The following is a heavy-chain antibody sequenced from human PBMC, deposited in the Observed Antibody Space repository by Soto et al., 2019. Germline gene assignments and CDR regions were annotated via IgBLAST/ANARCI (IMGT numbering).Heavy chain of an antibody. Sequence: EVQLVETGGGLIQPGGSLRLSCAASGLTVSSNYMNWVRQAPGKGLEWVSVLYSGGSTHYDGSVKGRFIISRDNSKNTVYLQMNSLRAEDTAVYYCARDRPGDEGDAFDIWGPGIMGTVSS. J-gene: IGHJ3*02. D-gene: IGHD3-10*01. V-gene: IGHV3-53*02. CDR3: ARDRPGDEGDAFDI. CDR1: GLTVSSNY. CDR2: LYSGGST.